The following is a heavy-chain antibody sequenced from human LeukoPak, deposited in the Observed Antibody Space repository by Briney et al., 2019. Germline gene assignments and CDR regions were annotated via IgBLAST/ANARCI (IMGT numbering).Heavy chain of an antibody. D-gene: IGHD3-22*01. V-gene: IGHV1-2*02. CDR3: ARGNYDEYLDY. J-gene: IGHJ4*02. CDR1: GYTFTGYY. CDR2: INPNSGGT. Sequence: ASVKVSCKASGYTFTGYYMHWVRQATGQGLEWMGWINPNSGGTNYAQKFQGRVTMTRDTSISTAYMELTRLRSDDTAVYYCARGNYDEYLDYWGQRTLVTVSS.